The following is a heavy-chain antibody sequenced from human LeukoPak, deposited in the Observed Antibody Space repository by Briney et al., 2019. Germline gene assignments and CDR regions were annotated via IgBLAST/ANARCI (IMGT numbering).Heavy chain of an antibody. V-gene: IGHV4-34*01. J-gene: IGHJ4*02. D-gene: IGHD3-10*01. Sequence: PSETLPLTCAVYGGSFSGYYWSWIRQPPGKGLEWIGEINHSGSTNYNPSLKSRVTISVDTSKNQFSLKLSSVTAADTAVYYCARMVRGVKGFDYWGQGTLVTVSS. CDR2: INHSGST. CDR1: GGSFSGYY. CDR3: ARMVRGVKGFDY.